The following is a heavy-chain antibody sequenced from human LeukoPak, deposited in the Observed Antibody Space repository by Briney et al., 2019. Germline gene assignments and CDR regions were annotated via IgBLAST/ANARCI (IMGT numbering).Heavy chain of an antibody. D-gene: IGHD1-26*01. V-gene: IGHV3-11*06. J-gene: IGHJ4*02. Sequence: GRFTISRDNAKNLLYLQMSSLRAEDTAVYYCAREQGVAGASSFDYWGQGTLVTVSS. CDR3: AREQGVAGASSFDY.